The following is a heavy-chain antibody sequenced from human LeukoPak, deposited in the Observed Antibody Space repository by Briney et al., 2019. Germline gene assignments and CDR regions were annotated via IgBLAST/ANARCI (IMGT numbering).Heavy chain of an antibody. J-gene: IGHJ4*01. CDR1: GYTFTTYV. CDR3: ARQVGTASSHDFGH. CDR2: INTYTRNP. D-gene: IGHD2-21*02. V-gene: IGHV7-4-1*02. Sequence: ASVKVSCKASGYTFTTYVLNWVRQAPGQGFEWMGFINTYTRNPTYAQGFTGRFVFSLDTSVSTAYLQISSLKAEDTAVYYCARQVGTASSHDFGHWGHGTLVTVSS.